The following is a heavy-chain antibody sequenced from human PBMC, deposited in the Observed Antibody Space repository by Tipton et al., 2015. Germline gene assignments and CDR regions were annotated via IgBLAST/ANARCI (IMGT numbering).Heavy chain of an antibody. Sequence: TLSLTCAVYGGSFSDYYWSWIRQPPGKGLEWIGEINHSGSTNYNTSLKSRVTISVDTSKNQLSLKLSSVTAADTAVYYCARRPYRHTWYGQDYYYGMDVWGQGTTVTVSS. J-gene: IGHJ6*02. CDR1: GGSFSDYY. D-gene: IGHD1-26*01. V-gene: IGHV4-34*01. CDR3: ARRPYRHTWYGQDYYYGMDV. CDR2: INHSGST.